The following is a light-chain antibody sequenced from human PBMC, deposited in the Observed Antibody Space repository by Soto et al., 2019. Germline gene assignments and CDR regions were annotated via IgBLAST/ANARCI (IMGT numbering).Light chain of an antibody. V-gene: IGKV1-5*01. CDR3: QQYNIWPYT. J-gene: IGKJ2*01. CDR2: DAS. CDR1: QSISSW. Sequence: DIQMTQSPSTLSASVGDRVTITCRASQSISSWLAWYQQKPGKAPKLLIYDASSLESGVPSRFSGSGSGTDFTLTISSLEPEDFAIYYCQQYNIWPYTFGQGTKVDI.